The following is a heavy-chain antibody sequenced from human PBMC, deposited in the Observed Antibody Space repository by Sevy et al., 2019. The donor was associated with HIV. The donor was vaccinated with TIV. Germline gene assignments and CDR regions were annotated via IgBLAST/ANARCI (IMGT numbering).Heavy chain of an antibody. Sequence: GSLRLSCVASGFTFSDHYMEWVRQAPGRGLVCVGRTRNKADGYTTEYAASVKGRFTISRDESKNSLYVQMNSLKAEDTAVYYCATHAGIAAAGRVFDYWGQGTLVTVSS. CDR1: GFTFSDHY. CDR2: TRNKADGYTT. D-gene: IGHD6-13*01. V-gene: IGHV3-72*01. CDR3: ATHAGIAAAGRVFDY. J-gene: IGHJ4*02.